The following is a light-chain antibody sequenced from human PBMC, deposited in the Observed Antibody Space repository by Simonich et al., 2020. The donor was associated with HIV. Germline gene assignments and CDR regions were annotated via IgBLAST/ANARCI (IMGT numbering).Light chain of an antibody. CDR3: QQYNNWPRT. CDR2: GAS. J-gene: IGKJ1*01. CDR1: QSVSSSY. Sequence: EIVLTQSPGTLSLSPGERATLSCRASQSVSSSYLAWYQQKPGQAPRLLIYGASSRATGIPDRFSGSGSGTDFTLTISRLEPEDFAVYYCQQYNNWPRTFGLGTKVEMK. V-gene: IGKV3-20*01.